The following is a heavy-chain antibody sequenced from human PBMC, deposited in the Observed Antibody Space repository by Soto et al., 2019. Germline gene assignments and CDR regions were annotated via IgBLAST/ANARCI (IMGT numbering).Heavy chain of an antibody. CDR1: GVTVCSYG. CDR2: IWYDGSNK. D-gene: IGHD2-15*01. V-gene: IGHV3-33*06. J-gene: IGHJ4*02. CDR3: AKDPFYCSGGSCYDSGMGY. Sequence: GGSPRLCCAACGVTVCSYGMHGVRQDPGKGLEWVAVIWYDGSNKYYADSVKGRFTISRDNSKNTLYLQMNSLRAEDTAVYYCAKDPFYCSGGSCYDSGMGYWGQGTLVTVSS.